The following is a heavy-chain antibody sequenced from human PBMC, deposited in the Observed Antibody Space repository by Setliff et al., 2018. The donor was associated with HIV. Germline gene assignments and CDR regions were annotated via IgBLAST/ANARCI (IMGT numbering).Heavy chain of an antibody. J-gene: IGHJ4*02. CDR1: GYTFSDYY. V-gene: IGHV1-2*02. CDR2: ISPNRGAT. CDR3: ARGSPAYCTRIICRQPLGY. Sequence: ASVKVSCKASGYTFSDYYIHWVRQAPGQGLEWMGWISPNRGATNFAQKFLGRVTMTRDTSISTAYLELSSLTSDDTAVYYCARGSPAYCTRIICRQPLGYWGQGTLVTVSS. D-gene: IGHD2-8*01.